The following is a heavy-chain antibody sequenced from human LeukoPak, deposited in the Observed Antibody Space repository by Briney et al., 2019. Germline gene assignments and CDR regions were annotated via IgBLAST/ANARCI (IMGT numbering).Heavy chain of an antibody. CDR3: TKKGAQDWYFDL. J-gene: IGHJ2*01. V-gene: IGHV3-23*01. Sequence: GSLRLSCAASGFTFTTFTMNWVRQAPGKGLEWVSGIGESGGGTHYADSVKDRFTISRDNSKRTLYLQMNNLRAEDTAVYYCTKKGAQDWYFDLWGRGTLVTVSS. D-gene: IGHD3-16*01. CDR2: IGESGGGT. CDR1: GFTFTTFT.